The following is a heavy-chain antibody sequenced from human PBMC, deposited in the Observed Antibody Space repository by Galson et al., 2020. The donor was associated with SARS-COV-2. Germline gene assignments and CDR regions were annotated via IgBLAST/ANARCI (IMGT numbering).Heavy chain of an antibody. CDR3: AREREGGIRYCDS. CDR2: IYYSGTI. D-gene: IGHD3-9*01. Sequence: SETLSLTCTVSGGSITSGGYYWSWIRQHPGKGLEWIGHIYYSGTIYYNSSLKSRISISVDTSKNQLSLKLSSVTAADTAVYYCAREREGGIRYCDSWGQGTLVTVSS. V-gene: IGHV4-31*03. J-gene: IGHJ4*02. CDR1: GGSITSGGYY.